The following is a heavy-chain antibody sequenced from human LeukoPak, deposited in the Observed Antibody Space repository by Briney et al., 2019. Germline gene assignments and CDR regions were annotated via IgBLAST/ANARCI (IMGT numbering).Heavy chain of an antibody. D-gene: IGHD1-20*01. V-gene: IGHV1-46*01. CDR3: GRMYNWSQYYFDH. J-gene: IGHJ4*02. Sequence: GASVKVSCKASGYTFTSYYMHWVRQAPGQGLEWMGIINPSGGSTSYAQKFQGRVTMTRDTSTSTVYMELSSLRAEDTAVYYGGRMYNWSQYYFDHWGEGPLVTVSS. CDR1: GYTFTSYY. CDR2: INPSGGST.